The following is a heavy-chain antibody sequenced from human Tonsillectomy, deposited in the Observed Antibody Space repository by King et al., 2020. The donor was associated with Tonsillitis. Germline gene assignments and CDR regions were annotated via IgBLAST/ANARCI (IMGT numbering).Heavy chain of an antibody. CDR1: GYTFTSYD. Sequence: QLVQSGAEVKKPGASVKVSCKASGYTFTSYDINWVRQATGQGLEWMGWMNPNSGNTGYAQKFQGRVIMTRNTSISTAYMELSSLRSEDTAVYYCARGLKNVRYFDWLLYEGSRSFDYWGQGTLVTVSS. D-gene: IGHD3-9*01. V-gene: IGHV1-8*01. CDR3: ARGLKNVRYFDWLLYEGSRSFDY. J-gene: IGHJ4*02. CDR2: MNPNSGNT.